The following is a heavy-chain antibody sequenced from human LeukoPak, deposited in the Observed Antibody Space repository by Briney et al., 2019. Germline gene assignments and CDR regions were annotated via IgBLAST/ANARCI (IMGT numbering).Heavy chain of an antibody. J-gene: IGHJ3*02. Sequence: TSETLSLTCTVSGGSISSYYWSWIRQPPGKGLEWIGYIYYSGSTNYNPSLKSRVTISVDTSENQFSLKLSSVTAADTAVYYCARHGGGYYDSSGYYDAFDIWGQGTMVTVSS. CDR1: GGSISSYY. D-gene: IGHD3-22*01. V-gene: IGHV4-59*08. CDR2: IYYSGST. CDR3: ARHGGGYYDSSGYYDAFDI.